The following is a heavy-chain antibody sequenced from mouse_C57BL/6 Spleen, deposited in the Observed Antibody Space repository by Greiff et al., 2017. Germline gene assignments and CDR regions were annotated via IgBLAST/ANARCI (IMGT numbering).Heavy chain of an antibody. J-gene: IGHJ1*03. Sequence: QVTLKVSGPGILQSSQTLSLTCSFSGFSLSTSGMGVSWIRQPSGKGLEWLAHIYWDDDKRYNPYLKSRLTISKDTSRNQVCLKITSVDTADTATYYCARRRRLGWYFDVWGTGTTVTVSS. V-gene: IGHV8-12*01. CDR2: IYWDDDK. D-gene: IGHD4-1*01. CDR3: ARRRRLGWYFDV. CDR1: GFSLSTSGMG.